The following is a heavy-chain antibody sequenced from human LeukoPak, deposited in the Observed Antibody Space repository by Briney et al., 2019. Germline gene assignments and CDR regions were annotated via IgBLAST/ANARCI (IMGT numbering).Heavy chain of an antibody. CDR2: IYYSGST. Sequence: SETLSLTCTVSGGSISSYYRSWIRQPPGKGLEWIGYIYYSGSTNYNPSLKSRVTISVDTSKNQFSLKLSSVTAADTAVYYCVRVGYDFWSGSVYDYWGQGTLVTVSS. D-gene: IGHD3-3*01. J-gene: IGHJ4*02. CDR1: GGSISSYY. V-gene: IGHV4-59*01. CDR3: VRVGYDFWSGSVYDY.